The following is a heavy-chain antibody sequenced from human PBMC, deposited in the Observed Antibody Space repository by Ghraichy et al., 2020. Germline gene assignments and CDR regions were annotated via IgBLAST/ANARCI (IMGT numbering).Heavy chain of an antibody. Sequence: LSLTCAASGFTFSSYWMSWVRQAPGKGLEWVANVKQDGSEKYYVDSVKGRFTISRDNAKNSLYLQMNSLRAEDTAVYYCARGRHYGRRYYFDYWGQGTLVTVSS. CDR1: GFTFSSYW. CDR2: VKQDGSEK. D-gene: IGHD3-10*01. CDR3: ARGRHYGRRYYFDY. J-gene: IGHJ4*02. V-gene: IGHV3-7*03.